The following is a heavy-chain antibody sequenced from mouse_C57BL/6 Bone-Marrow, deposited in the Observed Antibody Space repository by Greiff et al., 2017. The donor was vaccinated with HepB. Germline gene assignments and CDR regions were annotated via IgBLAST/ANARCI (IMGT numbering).Heavy chain of an antibody. CDR2: FHPYNDDT. D-gene: IGHD2-4*01. CDR3: ARGLRRGGAMDY. CDR1: GYTFTTYP. Sequence: QVQLQQSGAELVKPGASVKMSCKASGYTFTTYPVEWMKQNHGKSLEWIGNFHPYNDDTKYNEKFKGKATLTVEKSSSTVYLELSRLTSDDSAVYYCARGLRRGGAMDYWGQGTSVTVSS. V-gene: IGHV1-47*01. J-gene: IGHJ4*01.